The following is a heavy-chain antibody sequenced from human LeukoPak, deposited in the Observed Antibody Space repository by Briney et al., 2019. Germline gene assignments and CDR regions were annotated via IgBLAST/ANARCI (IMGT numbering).Heavy chain of an antibody. D-gene: IGHD1-26*01. V-gene: IGHV4-4*02. J-gene: IGHJ4*02. CDR3: AREEMPGKFDY. Sequence: SETLSLTCAVSGDSISSSHWWSGVRQSPGKGLEWIGEIYHSGNTNYNPSLKSRVAISLDKSSNQFSLRLTSVTAADTAMYFCAREEMPGKFDYWGQGTLVTVSS. CDR2: IYHSGNT. CDR1: GDSISSSHW.